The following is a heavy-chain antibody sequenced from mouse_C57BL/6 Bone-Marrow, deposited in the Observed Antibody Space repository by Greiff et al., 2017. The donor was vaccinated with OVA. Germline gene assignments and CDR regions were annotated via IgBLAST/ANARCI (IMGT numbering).Heavy chain of an antibody. CDR1: GYAFSSSW. V-gene: IGHV1-82*01. CDR2: IYPGDGDT. J-gene: IGHJ3*01. CDR3: AREKIYYDYDRLAY. D-gene: IGHD2-4*01. Sequence: VQLQQSGPELVKPGASVKISCKASGYAFSSSWMHWVKQRPGKGLEWIGRIYPGDGDTNYNGKFKGKATLTADKSSSTAYMQLSSLTSEDSAVYFCAREKIYYDYDRLAYWGQGTLVTVSA.